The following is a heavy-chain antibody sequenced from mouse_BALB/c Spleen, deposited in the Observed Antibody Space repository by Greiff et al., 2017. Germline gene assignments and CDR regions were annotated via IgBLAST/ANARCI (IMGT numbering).Heavy chain of an antibody. CDR1: GFTFSSYT. CDR2: ISNGGGST. V-gene: IGHV5-12-2*01. D-gene: IGHD1-2*01. Sequence: EVKLEESGGGLVQPGGSLKLSCAASGFTFSSYTMSWVRQTPEKRLEWVAYISNGGGSTYYPDTVKGRFTISRDNAKNTLYLQMSSLKSEDTAMYYCARSFITTATGFAYWGQGTLVTVSA. J-gene: IGHJ3*01. CDR3: ARSFITTATGFAY.